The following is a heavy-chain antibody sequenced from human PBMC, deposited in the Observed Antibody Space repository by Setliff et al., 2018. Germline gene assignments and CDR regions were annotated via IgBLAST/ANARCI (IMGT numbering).Heavy chain of an antibody. CDR1: GFTFSNAW. CDR2: IKSKTDGGTT. V-gene: IGHV3-15*01. D-gene: IGHD3-9*01. J-gene: IGHJ4*01. Sequence: GGSLRLSCAASGFTFSNAWMSWVRQAPGKGLEWVGRIKSKTDGGTTDYAAPVKGRFTISRDDSENTLYPQMNSLKTEDTAVYYCTTERSGYYDILTGYAYWGQGTLVTVSS. CDR3: TTERSGYYDILTGYAY.